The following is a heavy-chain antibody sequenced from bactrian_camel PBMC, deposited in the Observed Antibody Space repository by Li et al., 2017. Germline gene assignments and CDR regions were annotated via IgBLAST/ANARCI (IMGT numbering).Heavy chain of an antibody. D-gene: IGHD2*01. CDR1: GITSSTNC. CDR3: ATDSPAACEYCSGGYCSLLLGY. J-gene: IGHJ6*01. CDR2: INSDGWT. V-gene: IGHV3S53*01. Sequence: HVQLVESGGGSVQAGGSLTLSCAASGITSSTNCIGWFRQAPGKEREGVASINSDGWTAYGDSVKGRFTISQDAATKVLYLHVNDLKPEDTAIYYCATDSPAACEYCSGGYCSLLLGYRCQGTQGTVS.